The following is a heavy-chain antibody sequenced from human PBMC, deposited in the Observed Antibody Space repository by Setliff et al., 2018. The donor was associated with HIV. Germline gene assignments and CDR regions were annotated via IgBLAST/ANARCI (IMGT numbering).Heavy chain of an antibody. V-gene: IGHV4-39*01. CDR3: ARHGTPRNYGYADNWFDP. CDR1: GGSISSSNYY. D-gene: IGHD1-7*01. J-gene: IGHJ5*02. Sequence: NPSETLSLTCTVSGGSISSSNYYWGWIRQPPGKGLEWIGSIYYSGSTYYNPSLKSRVTISVDTSKNQFSLRLSSVTAADTAVYYCARHGTPRNYGYADNWFDPWGQGTLVTVSS. CDR2: IYYSGST.